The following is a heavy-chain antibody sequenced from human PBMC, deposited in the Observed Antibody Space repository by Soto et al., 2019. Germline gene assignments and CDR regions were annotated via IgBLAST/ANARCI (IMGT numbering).Heavy chain of an antibody. CDR2: IKSKTDGGTT. D-gene: IGHD1-26*01. Sequence: GGSLRLSCAASGFTFSNAWMSWVRQAPGKGLEWVGRIKSKTDGGTTDYAAPVKGRFTISRDDSKNTLYLQMNSLKTEDTAVYYCTTDKGLRIVPGTDYYGMDVWGQGTTVTVSS. V-gene: IGHV3-15*01. J-gene: IGHJ6*02. CDR1: GFTFSNAW. CDR3: TTDKGLRIVPGTDYYGMDV.